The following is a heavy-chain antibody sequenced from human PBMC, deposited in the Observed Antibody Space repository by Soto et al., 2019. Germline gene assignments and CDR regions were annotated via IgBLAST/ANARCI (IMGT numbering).Heavy chain of an antibody. D-gene: IGHD2-21*02. J-gene: IGHJ6*03. V-gene: IGHV3-30*03. CDR1: GFTFSSYG. CDR2: ISYDGSNK. Sequence: GGSLRLSCAASGFTFSSYGMHWVRQAPGKGLEWVAVISYDGSNKYYADSVKGRFTISRDNSKNTLYLQMNSLRAEDTAVYYCATAAGDDPKKGETLYYYYLAVWGKGTTVTVSS. CDR3: ATAAGDDPKKGETLYYYYLAV.